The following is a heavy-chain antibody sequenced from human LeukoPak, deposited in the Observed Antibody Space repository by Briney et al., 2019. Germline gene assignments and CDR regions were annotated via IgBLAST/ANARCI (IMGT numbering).Heavy chain of an antibody. Sequence: SETLSLTCDVSGGPIDSTNWWNWVRQPPGKGLEWIGEIHHDGRINYNPSLKSRVTLSVDKSKNQFSLRLNSVTAADTALYYCARSHDHLWGNYPDYWGQGTLVTVSS. CDR1: GGPIDSTNW. CDR2: IHHDGRI. D-gene: IGHD3-16*02. CDR3: ARSHDHLWGNYPDY. J-gene: IGHJ4*02. V-gene: IGHV4/OR15-8*01.